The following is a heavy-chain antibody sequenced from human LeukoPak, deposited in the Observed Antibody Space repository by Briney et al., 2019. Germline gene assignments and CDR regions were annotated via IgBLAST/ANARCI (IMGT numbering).Heavy chain of an antibody. V-gene: IGHV4-4*07. Sequence: PSETLCLSCTVSGFSISSYYWSWIRQPAGKGLEWIGRIYTGGSTNYNPSLKSRVTISVNKSKNQFSPELRSVTAADTAVYYCARDLKAGTAVWFDPWGQGTLVTVSS. CDR3: ARDLKAGTAVWFDP. D-gene: IGHD6-13*01. CDR2: IYTGGST. CDR1: GFSISSYY. J-gene: IGHJ5*02.